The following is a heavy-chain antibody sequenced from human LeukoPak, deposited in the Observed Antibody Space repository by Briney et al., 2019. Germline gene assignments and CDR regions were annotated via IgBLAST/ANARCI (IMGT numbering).Heavy chain of an antibody. CDR1: GGTFSSYA. J-gene: IGHJ5*02. V-gene: IGHV1-69*13. CDR2: IIPIFGTA. Sequence: ASVKVSCKASGGTFSSYAISWVRQAPGQGLEWMGGIIPIFGTANYAQKFQGRVTIIADESTSTAYMELSSLRSEDTAVYYCARGGRVATIQGWFDPWGQGTLVIVSS. CDR3: ARGGRVATIQGWFDP. D-gene: IGHD1-1*01.